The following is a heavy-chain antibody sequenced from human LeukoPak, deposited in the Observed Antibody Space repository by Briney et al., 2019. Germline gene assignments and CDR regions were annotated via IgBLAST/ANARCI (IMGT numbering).Heavy chain of an antibody. Sequence: RASAKVSCKASGYTFTSYDINWVRQATGQGLEWMGWMNPNSGNTAYAQKFQGRVTMSRGTSISTAYMELSSLRSEDTAVYYCARLPKYSRPLDYWGQGTPVTVSS. CDR2: MNPNSGNT. V-gene: IGHV1-8*01. D-gene: IGHD6-6*01. CDR3: ARLPKYSRPLDY. CDR1: GYTFTSYD. J-gene: IGHJ4*02.